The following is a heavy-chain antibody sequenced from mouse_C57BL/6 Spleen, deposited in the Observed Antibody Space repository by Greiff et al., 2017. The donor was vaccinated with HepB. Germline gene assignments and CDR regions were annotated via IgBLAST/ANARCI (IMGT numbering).Heavy chain of an antibody. J-gene: IGHJ2*01. CDR2: IDPENGDT. Sequence: EVQLQQSGAELVRPGASVKLSCTASGFNIKDDYMHWVKQRPEQGLEWIGWIDPENGDTEYASKFQDKATITADTSSNTAYLQLSSLTSEDTAVYYCTTHRSSFDYWGQGTTLTVSS. CDR1: GFNIKDDY. V-gene: IGHV14-4*01. CDR3: TTHRSSFDY.